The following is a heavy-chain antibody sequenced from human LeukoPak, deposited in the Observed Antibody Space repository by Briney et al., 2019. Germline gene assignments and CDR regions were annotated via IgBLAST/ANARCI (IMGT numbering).Heavy chain of an antibody. CDR1: GGSISSSSYY. J-gene: IGHJ4*02. D-gene: IGHD4-17*01. CDR2: IYHSGST. V-gene: IGHV4-39*07. CDR3: ARGLQSYGDYVGYFDY. Sequence: SETLSLTCTVSGGSISSSSYYWGWLRQPPGKGLEWIGSIYHSGSTYYNPSLKSRVTISVDTSKNQFSLKLSSVTAADTAVYYCARGLQSYGDYVGYFDYWGQGTLVTVSS.